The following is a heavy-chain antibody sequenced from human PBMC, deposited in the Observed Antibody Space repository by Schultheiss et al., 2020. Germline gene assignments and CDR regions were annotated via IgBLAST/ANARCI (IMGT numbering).Heavy chain of an antibody. CDR3: ARGYYIGSWFDS. CDR1: GFTFDDFA. CDR2: IDQDGSAE. J-gene: IGHJ5*01. D-gene: IGHD3-10*01. Sequence: GESLKISCAASGFTFDDFAMHWVRQAPGRGLEWVANIDQDGSAEYYVDSVKGRFTILRDNAKKSLYLQMNSLRADDTAMYYCARGYYIGSWFDSWGQGTLVTVSS. V-gene: IGHV3-7*01.